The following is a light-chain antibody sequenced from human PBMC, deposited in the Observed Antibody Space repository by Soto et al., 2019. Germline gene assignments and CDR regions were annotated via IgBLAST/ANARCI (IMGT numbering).Light chain of an antibody. CDR1: SSDVGGYNY. CDR3: SSYTISSTVV. CDR2: DVN. J-gene: IGLJ2*01. Sequence: QSALTQPASVSGSPGQSISISCTGSSSDVGGYNYVSWYQHHPGKAPKLMIYDVNNRPSGVSNRFSGSRSGNTASLTISGLQAEDEADYYCSSYTISSTVVFGGGTKVTVL. V-gene: IGLV2-14*03.